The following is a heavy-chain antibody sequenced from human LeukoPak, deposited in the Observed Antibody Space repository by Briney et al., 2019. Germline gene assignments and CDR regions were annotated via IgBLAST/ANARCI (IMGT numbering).Heavy chain of an antibody. D-gene: IGHD4-23*01. Sequence: GGSLRLSCAASGFTFSSYGMHWVRQAPGKGLEWVAVISYDGSNKYYADSVKGRFTISRDNSKNTLYLQMNSLRAEDTAVYYCASGIDYGGNSPPFDYWGQGTLVTVSS. V-gene: IGHV3-30*03. CDR3: ASGIDYGGNSPPFDY. CDR2: ISYDGSNK. J-gene: IGHJ4*02. CDR1: GFTFSSYG.